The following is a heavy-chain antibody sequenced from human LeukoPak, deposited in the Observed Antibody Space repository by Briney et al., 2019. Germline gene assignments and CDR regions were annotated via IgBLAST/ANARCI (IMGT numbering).Heavy chain of an antibody. CDR2: FDPEDGET. D-gene: IGHD6-19*01. CDR3: ATGEAVAEELDY. CDR1: GYTLTELS. V-gene: IGHV1-24*01. Sequence: ASVKVSCKVSGYTLTELSMHWVRQAPGKGLEWMGGFDPEDGETIYAQKFQGRVTMTEDTSTDTAYMELSSLRSEDTAVYYCATGEAVAEELDYWGQGTLVTVSS. J-gene: IGHJ4*02.